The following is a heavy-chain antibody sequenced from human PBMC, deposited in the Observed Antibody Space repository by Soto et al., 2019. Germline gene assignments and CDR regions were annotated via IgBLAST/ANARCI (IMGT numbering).Heavy chain of an antibody. CDR3: ARDTSTTFTSSASGFDT. D-gene: IGHD2-2*01. Sequence: ASVKVSCKASGYTFTSYAMHWVRQAPGQRLEWMGWINAGNGNTKYSQKFQGRVTITRDTSASTAYMELGSLRSEDTAVYYCARDTSTTFTSSASGFDTWGQGTLVTVSS. CDR1: GYTFTSYA. J-gene: IGHJ5*02. CDR2: INAGNGNT. V-gene: IGHV1-3*01.